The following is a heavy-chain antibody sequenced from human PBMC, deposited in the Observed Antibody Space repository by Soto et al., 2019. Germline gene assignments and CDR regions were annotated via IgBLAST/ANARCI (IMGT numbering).Heavy chain of an antibody. CDR1: GGTFSSYA. V-gene: IGHV1-69*13. D-gene: IGHD3-22*01. CDR3: ARLVPYYYDSSGDAFDI. Sequence: GASVKVSCKASGGTFSSYAISWVRQAPGQGLEWMGGITPIFGTANYAQKFQGRVTITADESTSTAYMELSSLRSEDTAVYYCARLVPYYYDSSGDAFDIWGQGTMVTASS. J-gene: IGHJ3*02. CDR2: ITPIFGTA.